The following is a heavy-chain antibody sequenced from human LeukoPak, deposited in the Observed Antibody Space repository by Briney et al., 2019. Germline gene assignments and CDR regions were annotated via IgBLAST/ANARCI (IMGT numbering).Heavy chain of an antibody. CDR1: GGSISSYY. CDR3: ARFDWLSDFDY. D-gene: IGHD3-9*01. V-gene: IGHV4-59*12. Sequence: SETLSLTCTVSGGSISSYYWSWIRQPPGKGLEWIGYIYYSGSTYYNPSLKSRVTISVDTSKNQFSLKLSSVTAADTAVYYCARFDWLSDFDYWGQGTLVTVSS. CDR2: IYYSGST. J-gene: IGHJ4*02.